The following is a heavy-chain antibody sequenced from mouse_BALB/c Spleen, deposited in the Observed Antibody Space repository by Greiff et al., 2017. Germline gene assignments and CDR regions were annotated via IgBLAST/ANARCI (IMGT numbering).Heavy chain of an antibody. J-gene: IGHJ4*01. Sequence: QVQLQQSGAELARPGASVKLSCKASGYTFTDYYINWVKQRTGQGLEWIGEIYPGSGNTYYTEKFKGKATLTADKSSSTAYMQLSSLTSEDSAVYFCARFPYYYGSSYGYYAMDYWGQGTSVTVSS. V-gene: IGHV1-77*01. CDR3: ARFPYYYGSSYGYYAMDY. D-gene: IGHD1-1*01. CDR1: GYTFTDYY. CDR2: IYPGSGNT.